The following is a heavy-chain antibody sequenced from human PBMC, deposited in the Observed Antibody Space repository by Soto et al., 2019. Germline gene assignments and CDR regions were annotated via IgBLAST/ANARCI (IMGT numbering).Heavy chain of an antibody. D-gene: IGHD2-15*01. CDR3: AKRGDCSGGSCYPRGYHFAN. V-gene: IGHV3-23*01. J-gene: IGHJ4*02. Sequence: GGSLRLSCAASGFTLSSYTMTWVRQAPGKGLEWVSAMRGTGGNTYYADSVKGRFTISRDNSKNTLYLQMNSLRDEDTAVYYCAKRGDCSGGSCYPRGYHFANWGQGTPVTVSS. CDR2: MRGTGGNT. CDR1: GFTLSSYT.